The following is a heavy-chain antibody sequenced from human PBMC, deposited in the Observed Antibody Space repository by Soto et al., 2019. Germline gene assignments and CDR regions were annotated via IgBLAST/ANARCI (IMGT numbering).Heavy chain of an antibody. J-gene: IGHJ3*01. D-gene: IGHD3-16*02. CDR3: AKDFSTGPSVLRGCYL. V-gene: IGHV3-30*18. CDR1: GFTFSSYG. Sequence: QVQLVESGGSVVQPGTSLRLSCAASGFTFSSYGIHWVRQAPGKGLEWVALISHDGSRKEYAESQKGRFTISRDNSKNTVYLQMNSLRFEDTAVYFCAKDFSTGPSVLRGCYLWGQGTVVTVSS. CDR2: ISHDGSRK.